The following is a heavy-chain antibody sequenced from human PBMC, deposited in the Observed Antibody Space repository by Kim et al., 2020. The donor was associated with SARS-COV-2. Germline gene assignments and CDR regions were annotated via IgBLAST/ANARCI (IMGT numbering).Heavy chain of an antibody. Sequence: GGSLRLSCAASGFTFSSYEMNWVRQAPGKGLEWVSYISSSGSTIYYADSVKGRFTISRDNAKNSLYLQMNSLRAEDTAVYYCASCIAAAGTGVEYFQHWGQGTLVTVSS. J-gene: IGHJ1*01. V-gene: IGHV3-48*03. CDR1: GFTFSSYE. CDR2: ISSSGSTI. D-gene: IGHD6-13*01. CDR3: ASCIAAAGTGVEYFQH.